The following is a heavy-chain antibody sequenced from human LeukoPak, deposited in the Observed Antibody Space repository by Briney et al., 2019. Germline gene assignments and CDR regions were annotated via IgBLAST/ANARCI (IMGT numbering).Heavy chain of an antibody. CDR1: GYTFTSYG. CDR3: ATTQAPPDRYDY. D-gene: IGHD3-3*01. V-gene: IGHV1-18*01. J-gene: IGHJ4*02. Sequence: ASVKVSCKASGYTFTSYGISWVRQAPGQGLEWMGWISAYNGNTNYAQKLQGRVTMTTDTSTSTAYMELRSLRSDDTAVYYCATTQAPPDRYDYWGQGTLVIVSS. CDR2: ISAYNGNT.